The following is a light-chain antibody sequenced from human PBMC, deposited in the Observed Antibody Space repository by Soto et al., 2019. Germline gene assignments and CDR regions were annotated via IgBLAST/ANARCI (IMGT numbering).Light chain of an antibody. Sequence: DIQMTQSPSTLSASVGDRVTITCRASQSISSWLAWYQQKPGKAPKLLIYDASSLESGVPSRFSGSGSGTEFTITISSLQPDDFATYYGQQYNSYPRTFGQGPKVEIK. J-gene: IGKJ1*01. CDR2: DAS. CDR3: QQYNSYPRT. V-gene: IGKV1-5*01. CDR1: QSISSW.